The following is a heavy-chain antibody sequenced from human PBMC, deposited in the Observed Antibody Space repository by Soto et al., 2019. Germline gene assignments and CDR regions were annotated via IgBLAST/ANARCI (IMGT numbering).Heavy chain of an antibody. D-gene: IGHD2-8*02. Sequence: QVQLLQSGSEVKKPGSSVKVSCRASGGSLSSYPVTWVRQAPGQGLEWMGRIIPIVGLTNYAQKFQGRVTITADKSTSTAYMELSSLRSDDTAVYYCARPTGGHDAGGNYMDVWGKGTKVIVS. J-gene: IGHJ6*03. CDR1: GGSLSSYP. V-gene: IGHV1-69*02. CDR3: ARPTGGHDAGGNYMDV. CDR2: IIPIVGLT.